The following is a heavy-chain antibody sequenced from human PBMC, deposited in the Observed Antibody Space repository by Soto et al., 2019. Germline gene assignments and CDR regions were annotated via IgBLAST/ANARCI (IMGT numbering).Heavy chain of an antibody. CDR2: IYYSGST. V-gene: IGHV4-39*02. D-gene: IGHD5-12*01. J-gene: IGHJ5*02. CDR1: GGSISSSSYY. CDR3: AREASRDGYREQFDP. Sequence: SETLSLTCTVSGGSISSSSYYWGWIRQPPGKGLEWIGSIYYSGSTYYNPSLKSRVTISVDTSKNQFSLKLSSVTAADTAVYYCAREASRDGYREQFDPWGQGTMVTVYS.